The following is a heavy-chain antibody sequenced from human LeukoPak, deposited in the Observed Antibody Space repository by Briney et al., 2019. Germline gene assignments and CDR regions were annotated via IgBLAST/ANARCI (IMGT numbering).Heavy chain of an antibody. CDR1: GSTFSSYA. Sequence: GGSLRLSCEASGSTFSSYAMNWVRQAPGKGLEWVSAIGSGGGSTDYADSVQGRFTISRANSKSTLYLQMNSLRAEDTAVYYCAKGFLGGTDQYFDSWGQGTLVTVSS. J-gene: IGHJ4*02. CDR3: AKGFLGGTDQYFDS. D-gene: IGHD6-19*01. V-gene: IGHV3-23*01. CDR2: IGSGGGST.